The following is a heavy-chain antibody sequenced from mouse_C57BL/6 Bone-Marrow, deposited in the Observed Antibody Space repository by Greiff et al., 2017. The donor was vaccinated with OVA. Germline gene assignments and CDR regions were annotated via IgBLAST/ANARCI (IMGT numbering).Heavy chain of an antibody. Sequence: VQLQQSGPELVKPGASVKISCKASGYTFTDYYMNWVKQSHGKSLEWIGDINPNNGGTSYNQKFKGKATLTVDKSSSTAYMELRSLTSEDSAVYYCARFYDGYYEIFAYWGQGTLVTVSA. V-gene: IGHV1-26*01. J-gene: IGHJ3*01. CDR3: ARFYDGYYEIFAY. CDR2: INPNNGGT. CDR1: GYTFTDYY. D-gene: IGHD2-3*01.